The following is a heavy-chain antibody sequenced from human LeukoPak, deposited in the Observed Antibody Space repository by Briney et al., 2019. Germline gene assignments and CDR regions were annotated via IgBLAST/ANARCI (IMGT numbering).Heavy chain of an antibody. Sequence: GGSLRLSCAASGFTFSSYAMTWVRPAPGKGLAGVSAISGSGTSTYYADSVKGRFTISRDNSKNTLYLQMNSLRAEDTAVYYCAKRDSGSHYVDYWGQGTLVTVSS. CDR2: ISGSGTST. V-gene: IGHV3-23*01. J-gene: IGHJ4*02. D-gene: IGHD1-26*01. CDR1: GFTFSSYA. CDR3: AKRDSGSHYVDY.